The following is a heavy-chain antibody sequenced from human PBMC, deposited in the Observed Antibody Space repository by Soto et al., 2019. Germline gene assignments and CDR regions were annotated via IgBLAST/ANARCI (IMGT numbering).Heavy chain of an antibody. CDR2: IYYSGST. J-gene: IGHJ6*02. CDR3: ARMNVDIVATDDYYYYGMAV. CDR1: GGSISSYY. Sequence: SETLSLTCTVSGGSISSYYWSWIRQPPGKGLEWIGYIYYSGSTNYNPSLKSRVTISVDTSKNQFSLKLSSVTAADTAVYYCARMNVDIVATDDYYYYGMAVWGQGTTVTVSS. V-gene: IGHV4-59*01. D-gene: IGHD5-12*01.